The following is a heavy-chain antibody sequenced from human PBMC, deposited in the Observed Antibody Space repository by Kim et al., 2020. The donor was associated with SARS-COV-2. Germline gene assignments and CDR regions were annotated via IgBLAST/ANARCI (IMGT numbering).Heavy chain of an antibody. CDR2: IVVTSGNI. CDR3: AAEGRSGIAVAGAY. V-gene: IGHV1-58*01. J-gene: IGHJ4*02. D-gene: IGHD6-19*01. Sequence: SVKVSCKASGFTFTSSAVQWVRQARGQPLEWIGWIVVTSGNINYAQKFQERVTITRDLSTSTAYMELSSLTSEDTAVYYCAAEGRSGIAVAGAYWGQGTLVTVSS. CDR1: GFTFTSSA.